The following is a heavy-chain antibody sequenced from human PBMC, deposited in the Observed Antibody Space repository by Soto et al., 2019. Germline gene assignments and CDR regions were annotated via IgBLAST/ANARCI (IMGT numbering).Heavy chain of an antibody. CDR1: GFSLTTSGVG. CDR3: AHRVLRTVFGLVTTTAVYFDF. Sequence: QITLNESGPTPVKPRQTLTLTCTFSGFSLTTSGVGVGWIRQSPGKAPEWLALIYWDDDKRYSPSLKSRRTITKDTSKNQVVLTMADLDPADTATYYCAHRVLRTVFGLVTTTAVYFDFWGQGTPVAVSS. J-gene: IGHJ4*02. D-gene: IGHD3-3*01. CDR2: IYWDDDK. V-gene: IGHV2-5*02.